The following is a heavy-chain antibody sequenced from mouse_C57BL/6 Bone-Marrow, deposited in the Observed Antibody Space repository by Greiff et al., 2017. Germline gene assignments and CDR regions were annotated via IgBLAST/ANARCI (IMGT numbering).Heavy chain of an antibody. CDR3: TRITTVVAYYFDY. CDR1: GFNIKDYY. Sequence: EVHLVESGAELVRPGASVKLSCTASGFNIKDYYMHWVKQRPEQGLEWIGRIDPEDGDTEYAPKFQGKATMTADTSSNTAYLQLSSLTSEDTAVYYCTRITTVVAYYFDYWGQGTTFTVSS. V-gene: IGHV14-1*01. CDR2: IDPEDGDT. J-gene: IGHJ2*01. D-gene: IGHD1-1*01.